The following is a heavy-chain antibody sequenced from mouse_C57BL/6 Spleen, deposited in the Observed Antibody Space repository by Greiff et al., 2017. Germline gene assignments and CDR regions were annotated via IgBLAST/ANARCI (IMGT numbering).Heavy chain of an antibody. CDR1: GYTFTSYW. V-gene: IGHV1-59*01. Sequence: VQLQQSGAELVRPGTSVKLSCKASGYTFTSYWMHWVKQRPGQGLEWIGVIDPSDSYTNYNQKFKGKATLTVDTSSSTAYMQLSSLTSEDSAVYDCARSEDYDYDGAWFAYWGQGTLVTVSA. D-gene: IGHD2-4*01. CDR3: ARSEDYDYDGAWFAY. CDR2: IDPSDSYT. J-gene: IGHJ3*01.